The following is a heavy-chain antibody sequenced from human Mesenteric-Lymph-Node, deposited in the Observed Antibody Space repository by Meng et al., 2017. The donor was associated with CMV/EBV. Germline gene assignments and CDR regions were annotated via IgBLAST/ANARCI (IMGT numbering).Heavy chain of an antibody. D-gene: IGHD3-10*01. V-gene: IGHV3-21*01. CDR2: ISSSSSYI. CDR1: GFTFSSYS. J-gene: IGHJ4*02. Sequence: SGFTFSSYSMNWVRQAPGKGVEWVSSISSSSSYIYYADSVKGRFTISRDNAKNSLYLQMNSLRAEDTAVYYCARDPFGGALSYYFDYWGQGTLVTVSS. CDR3: ARDPFGGALSYYFDY.